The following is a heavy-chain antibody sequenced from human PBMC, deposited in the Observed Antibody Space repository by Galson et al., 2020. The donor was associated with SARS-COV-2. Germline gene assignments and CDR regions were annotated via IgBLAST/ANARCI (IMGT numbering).Heavy chain of an antibody. CDR2: INHSGST. Sequence: ETSETLSLTCAVYGGSFSGYYWSWIRQPPGKGLEWIGEINHSGSTNYNPSLKSRVTISVDTSKNQFSLKLSSVTAADTAVYYCARPGRSRDYYDSSGYYYGAFDIWGQGTMVTVSS. V-gene: IGHV4-34*01. D-gene: IGHD3-22*01. CDR3: ARPGRSRDYYDSSGYYYGAFDI. CDR1: GGSFSGYY. J-gene: IGHJ3*02.